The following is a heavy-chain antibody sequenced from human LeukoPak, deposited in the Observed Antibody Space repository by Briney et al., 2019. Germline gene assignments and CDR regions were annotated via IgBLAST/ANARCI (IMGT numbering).Heavy chain of an antibody. J-gene: IGHJ4*02. CDR2: ISSSSSYI. Sequence: PGGSLRLSCAASGFTLSSYSMNWVRQAPGKGLEWVSSISSSSSYIYYADSVKGRFTISRDNAKNSLYLQMNSLRAEDTAVYYCAREDYIAVAGSIDYWGQGTLVTFSS. D-gene: IGHD6-19*01. CDR3: AREDYIAVAGSIDY. V-gene: IGHV3-21*01. CDR1: GFTLSSYS.